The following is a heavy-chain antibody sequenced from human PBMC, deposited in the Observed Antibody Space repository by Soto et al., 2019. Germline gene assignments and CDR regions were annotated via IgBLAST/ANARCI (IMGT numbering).Heavy chain of an antibody. D-gene: IGHD3-22*01. CDR3: ARDRSWKSYYYDSSVPYFYGMDV. CDR1: GGSVSSGSYY. V-gene: IGHV4-61*01. J-gene: IGHJ6*02. CDR2: IYYSGST. Sequence: PSETLSLTCAVSGGSVSSGSYYWSWIRQPPGKGLEWIGYIYYSGSTNYNPSLKSRVTISVDTSKNQFSLKLSSLTSEDTAVYYCARDRSWKSYYYDSSVPYFYGMDVWGQGTTVTVSS.